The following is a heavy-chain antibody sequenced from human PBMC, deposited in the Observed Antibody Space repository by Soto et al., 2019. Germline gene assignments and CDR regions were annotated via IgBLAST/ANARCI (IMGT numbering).Heavy chain of an antibody. CDR1: GVSVTNGDYY. CDR3: ARQRRGGYWFDP. J-gene: IGHJ5*02. Sequence: SETLSLTCAVSGVSVTNGDYYWSWVRQSPGKGLEWIGNIYYSETTSYNPSLNSRLSISIDTSRNQFSLQLTSVTAADTAIYYCARQRRGGYWFDPWGQGTLVTVSS. V-gene: IGHV4-30-4*01. CDR2: IYYSETT.